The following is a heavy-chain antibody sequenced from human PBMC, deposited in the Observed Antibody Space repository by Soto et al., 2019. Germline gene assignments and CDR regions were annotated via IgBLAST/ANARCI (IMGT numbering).Heavy chain of an antibody. CDR3: ARDYGDYSLATYDY. CDR1: GGTFGSYT. V-gene: IGHV1-69*04. CDR2: IIPILGIA. D-gene: IGHD4-17*01. J-gene: IGHJ4*02. Sequence: SVKVSCKASGGTFGSYTISWVRQAPGQGLDWMGRIIPILGIANYAQKFQGRVTITADKSTSTAYMELSSLRSEDTAVYYFARDYGDYSLATYDYWGQGTLVTVSS.